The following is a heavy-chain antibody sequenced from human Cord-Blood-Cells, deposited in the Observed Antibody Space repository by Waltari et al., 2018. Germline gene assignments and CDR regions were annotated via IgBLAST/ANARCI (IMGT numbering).Heavy chain of an antibody. V-gene: IGHV2-26*01. CDR2: IFSNDEK. CDR1: GFSLSNARMG. CDR3: ARIRYSSGWYYFDY. D-gene: IGHD6-19*01. J-gene: IGHJ4*02. Sequence: QVTLKESGPVLVKPTETLTLTCTVSGFSLSNARMGVRWIRQPPGKALEWLAHIFSNDEKSYSTSLKSRLTISKDTSKSQVVLTMTNMDPVDTATYYCARIRYSSGWYYFDYWGQGTLVTVSS.